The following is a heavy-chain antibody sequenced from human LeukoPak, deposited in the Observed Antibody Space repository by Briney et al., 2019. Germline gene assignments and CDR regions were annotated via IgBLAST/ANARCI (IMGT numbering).Heavy chain of an antibody. CDR1: GGSFSGYY. D-gene: IGHD3-10*01. V-gene: IGHV4-34*01. Sequence: SVTLSLTCAVYGGSFSGYYWSWIRQPPGKGLEWIGEINHSGSTNYNPSLKSRVTISVDTSKNQFSLKLSSVTAADTAVYYCAMQGVILNWFDPWGQGTLVTVSS. J-gene: IGHJ5*02. CDR3: AMQGVILNWFDP. CDR2: INHSGST.